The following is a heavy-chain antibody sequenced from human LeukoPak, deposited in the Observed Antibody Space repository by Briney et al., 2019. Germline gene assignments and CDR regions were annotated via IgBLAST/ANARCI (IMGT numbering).Heavy chain of an antibody. D-gene: IGHD2-15*01. Sequence: SETLSLTCTVSGDSISSDDYYWSWIRQPAGKGLEWIGRFSASGNSNYNPSLKSRLTISADRSKNQFSLKLTSVTAADTAVYYCARVDGSCSGGSCPSGNWFDPWGQGTLVTVSS. CDR3: ARVDGSCSGGSCPSGNWFDP. CDR1: GDSISSDDYY. V-gene: IGHV4-61*02. J-gene: IGHJ5*02. CDR2: FSASGNS.